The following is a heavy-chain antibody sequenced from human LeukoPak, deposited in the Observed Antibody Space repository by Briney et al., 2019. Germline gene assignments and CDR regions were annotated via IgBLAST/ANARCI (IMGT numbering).Heavy chain of an antibody. CDR3: ARRGSGSLALFDY. CDR1: GGSISSTSYY. J-gene: IGHJ4*02. V-gene: IGHV4-39*01. D-gene: IGHD1-26*01. CDR2: IYYTGST. Sequence: SETLSLTCTVSGGSISSTSYYWGWIRQPPGKGLEWIGQIYYTGSTYYNPSLKSRVTISVETSKSQFSLNLTSVTAADMAVYYCARRGSGSLALFDYWGQGTLVTVSS.